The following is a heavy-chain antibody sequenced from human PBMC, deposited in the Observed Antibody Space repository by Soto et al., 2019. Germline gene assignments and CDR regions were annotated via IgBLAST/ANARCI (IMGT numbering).Heavy chain of an antibody. D-gene: IGHD6-19*01. Sequence: PSETLSLTCAVYGGSFSGYYWSWIRQPPGKGLEWIGEINHSGSTNYNPSLKSRVTISVDTSKNQFSLKLSSVTAADTAVYYCARCRAVQRLAVAGTTFPGRYNWFDPWGQGNLVTVSS. CDR2: INHSGST. CDR3: ARCRAVQRLAVAGTTFPGRYNWFDP. J-gene: IGHJ5*02. V-gene: IGHV4-34*01. CDR1: GGSFSGYY.